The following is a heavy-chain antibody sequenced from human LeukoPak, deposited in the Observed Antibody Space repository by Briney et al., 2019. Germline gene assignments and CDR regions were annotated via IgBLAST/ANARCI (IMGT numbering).Heavy chain of an antibody. Sequence: PGGTLRLSCAASGFTFSSYGMSWVRQAPGKGLEWVSAISGSGDSTFYADSVKGRFTISRDNSKNTLYLQMNSLRADDTAVYYRASHYGSGSLNWLDPWGQGTLVTVSS. CDR2: ISGSGDST. V-gene: IGHV3-23*01. CDR3: ASHYGSGSLNWLDP. D-gene: IGHD3-10*01. J-gene: IGHJ5*02. CDR1: GFTFSSYG.